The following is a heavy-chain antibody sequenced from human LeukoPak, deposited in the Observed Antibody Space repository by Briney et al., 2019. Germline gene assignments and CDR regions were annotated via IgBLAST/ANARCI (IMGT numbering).Heavy chain of an antibody. V-gene: IGHV5-10-1*01. CDR1: GYSFTSYW. CDR3: ARGGGYYDSSAYTDY. J-gene: IGHJ4*02. D-gene: IGHD3-22*01. CDR2: IDPSDSYT. Sequence: GESLKISCKGSGYSFTSYWINWVRQMPGKGLEWMVRIDPSDSYTNYSPSFQGHVTISADRSISTAYLQWSGLKASDTAMYYCARGGGYYDSSAYTDYWGQGTLVTVSS.